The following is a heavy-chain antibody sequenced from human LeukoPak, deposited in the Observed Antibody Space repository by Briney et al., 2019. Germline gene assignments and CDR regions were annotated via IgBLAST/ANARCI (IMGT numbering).Heavy chain of an antibody. V-gene: IGHV3-7*04. CDR2: IKKDGSEK. CDR1: GFTFSSYW. Sequence: GGSLRLSCAASGFTFSSYWMNWVRQAPGKGLEWVANIKKDGSEKYYVDSAKGRFTISRDNAKNSLYLQMNSLGAEDTAVYYCVGGSGWLPDYWGQGTLVTVSS. J-gene: IGHJ4*02. CDR3: VGGSGWLPDY. D-gene: IGHD6-19*01.